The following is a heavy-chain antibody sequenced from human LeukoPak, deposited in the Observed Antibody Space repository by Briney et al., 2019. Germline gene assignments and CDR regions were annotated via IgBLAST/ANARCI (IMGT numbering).Heavy chain of an antibody. V-gene: IGHV5-51*01. D-gene: IGHD3-22*01. J-gene: IGHJ1*01. CDR3: ARREYDSSGYYFQH. Sequence: GESLKISCNISGYILTRNWIGWVRQVPGKGLEWMGLAYPGDSGAKYSPSFQGQVTFSVDKSTSTTYLQFSSLKPSDTAMYYCARREYDSSGYYFQHWGQGTLVTVSS. CDR1: GYILTRNW. CDR2: AYPGDSGA.